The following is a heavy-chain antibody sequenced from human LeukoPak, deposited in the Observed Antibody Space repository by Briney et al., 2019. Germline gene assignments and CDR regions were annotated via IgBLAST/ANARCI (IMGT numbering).Heavy chain of an antibody. V-gene: IGHV1-46*01. D-gene: IGHD3-10*01. CDR2: INPSGGST. CDR1: GYTFTSYA. Sequence: ASVKVSCKASGYTFTSYAMNWVRQAPGQGLEWMGIINPSGGSTSYAQKFQGRVTMTRDTSTSTVYMELSSLRSEDTAVYYCARDAGGDYYGSGSHHDAFDIWGQGTMVTVSS. CDR3: ARDAGGDYYGSGSHHDAFDI. J-gene: IGHJ3*02.